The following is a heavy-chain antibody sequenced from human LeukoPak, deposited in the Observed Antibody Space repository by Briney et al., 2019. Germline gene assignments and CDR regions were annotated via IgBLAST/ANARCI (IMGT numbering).Heavy chain of an antibody. J-gene: IGHJ4*02. D-gene: IGHD2-8*01. V-gene: IGHV1-2*02. CDR3: ARNGPYFDY. CDR1: GYPFTAYY. Sequence: ASVKVSCKTSGYPFTAYYMHWVRQGPAQGLEWMGAINPNSGGTKYAQSFQDRVTMTSDRSISTVHMELSSLNSDDAAVYYCARNGPYFDYWGQGTLVTVSS. CDR2: INPNSGGT.